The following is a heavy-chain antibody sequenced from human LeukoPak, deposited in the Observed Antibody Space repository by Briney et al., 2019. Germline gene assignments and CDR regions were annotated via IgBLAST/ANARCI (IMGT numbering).Heavy chain of an antibody. Sequence: GGSLRLSCAASGFTFSSYEMNWVRQAPGKGLEWVSYISSSGSAIYYADSVKGRFTISRDNAKNSLYLQMNSLRAEDTAVYYCARANDYGDYDYWGQGTLVTVSS. CDR1: GFTFSSYE. D-gene: IGHD4-17*01. CDR3: ARANDYGDYDY. J-gene: IGHJ4*02. V-gene: IGHV3-48*03. CDR2: ISSSGSAI.